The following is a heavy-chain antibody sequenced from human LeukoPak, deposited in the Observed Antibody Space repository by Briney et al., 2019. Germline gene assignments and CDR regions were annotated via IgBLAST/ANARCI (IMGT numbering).Heavy chain of an antibody. V-gene: IGHV3-23*01. CDR2: ISGSGGST. D-gene: IGHD6-13*01. CDR1: GFTFSSYA. CDR3: AKGRGYSSSWYYFDY. Sequence: PGGSLRLSCAASGFTFSSYAMSWVRQAPGKGPEWVSAISGSGGSTYYADSVKGRFTISRDNSKNTLYLQMNSLRAEDTAVYYCAKGRGYSSSWYYFDYWGQGTLVTVSS. J-gene: IGHJ4*02.